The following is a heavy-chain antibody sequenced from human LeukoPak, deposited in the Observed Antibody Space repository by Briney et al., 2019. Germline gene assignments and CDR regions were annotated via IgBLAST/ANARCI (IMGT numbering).Heavy chain of an antibody. Sequence: GGCLRLSCAASGFTFNNYAMSWVRQAPGKGLDWVSTIGSGGSPFYVDSVKGRFTISRDNSKNMLYLQMSGLTAEDTAIYYCAKGGSGWYPGFDYWGQGILVTVSS. D-gene: IGHD6-19*01. V-gene: IGHV3-23*01. J-gene: IGHJ4*02. CDR3: AKGGSGWYPGFDY. CDR1: GFTFNNYA. CDR2: IGSGGSP.